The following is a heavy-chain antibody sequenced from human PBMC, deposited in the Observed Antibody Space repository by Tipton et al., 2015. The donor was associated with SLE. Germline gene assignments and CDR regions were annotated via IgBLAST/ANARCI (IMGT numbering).Heavy chain of an antibody. CDR3: AGDDYASGIT. CDR2: ISSSSRYI. Sequence: SLRLSCAVSGFTFSSYAMHWVRQVPGKGLEWVSSISSSSRYIYHAESLKGRFTISRDNAKNSLYLQMNSLRVEDTAVYFCAGDDYASGITWGQGTLVTVSS. V-gene: IGHV3-21*03. CDR1: GFTFSSYA. D-gene: IGHD3-10*01. J-gene: IGHJ5*02.